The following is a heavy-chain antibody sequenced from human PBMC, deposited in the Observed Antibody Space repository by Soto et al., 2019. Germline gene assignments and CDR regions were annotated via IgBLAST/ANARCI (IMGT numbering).Heavy chain of an antibody. CDR1: GFTFRNAW. CDR2: IKYDGSET. CDR3: AAWPRSSWFDY. J-gene: IGHJ4*02. D-gene: IGHD6-13*01. V-gene: IGHV3-7*03. Sequence: GGSLRLSCAASGFTFRNAWINWVRQFPGRGLEWVANIKYDGSETPYLDSVKGRFTISRDNAKNSLYLQMTSLRVEDTAAYYCAAWPRSSWFDYWSQGTQVTVSS.